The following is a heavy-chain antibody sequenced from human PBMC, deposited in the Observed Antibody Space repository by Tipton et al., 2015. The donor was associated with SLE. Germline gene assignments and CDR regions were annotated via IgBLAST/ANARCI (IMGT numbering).Heavy chain of an antibody. CDR2: IYTSGSA. Sequence: TLSLTCTVTGDSISSGSYYWSWLRQPAGKGLEWIGRIYTSGSANYNSSLKRRVTISLDTSKVQFSLRLTSVTAADTAVYYCARAIGANFFNFWGQGTLVTVSS. J-gene: IGHJ4*02. CDR1: GDSISSGSYY. D-gene: IGHD3-16*01. V-gene: IGHV4-61*02. CDR3: ARAIGANFFNF.